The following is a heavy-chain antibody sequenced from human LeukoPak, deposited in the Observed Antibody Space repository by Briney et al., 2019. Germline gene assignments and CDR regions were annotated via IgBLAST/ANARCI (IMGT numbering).Heavy chain of an antibody. V-gene: IGHV3-48*03. J-gene: IGHJ6*02. Sequence: GGSLRLSCAASGFTFSSYDMHWVRQAPGKGLEWVSYICSSGSTKYYADSVKGRFTISRDNAKNSLYLQMNSLRAEDTAVYYCAREGSNGGYYYYGMDVWGQGTTVTVSS. CDR1: GFTFSSYD. CDR3: AREGSNGGYYYYGMDV. CDR2: ICSSGSTK. D-gene: IGHD4-11*01.